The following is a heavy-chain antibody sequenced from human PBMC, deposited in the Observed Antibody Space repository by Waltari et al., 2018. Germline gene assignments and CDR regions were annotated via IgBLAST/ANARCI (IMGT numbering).Heavy chain of an antibody. V-gene: IGHV4-38-2*01. CDR3: ARSFLDYFYYMDV. D-gene: IGHD3-3*02. CDR1: GYSISSGYF. CDR2: IYHIGST. Sequence: QVQLQESCPGLVKPSETLALTCAVSGYSISSGYFWGCIRQPPGKGLEWIGSIYHIGSTFYNPSLKSRVTISVDTSKSQFSLKLSSVTAADTAMYYCARSFLDYFYYMDVWGKGTTVTVSS. J-gene: IGHJ6*03.